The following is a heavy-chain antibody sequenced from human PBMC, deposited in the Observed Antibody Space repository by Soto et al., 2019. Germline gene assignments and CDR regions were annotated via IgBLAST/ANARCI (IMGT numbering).Heavy chain of an antibody. D-gene: IGHD6-19*01. CDR2: ISSSSSYI. J-gene: IGHJ4*02. CDR3: ARDRRSYSSGWYAIDY. V-gene: IGHV3-21*01. Sequence: SLRLSCAASGFTFSSYSMNWVRQAPGKGLEWVSSISSSSSYIYYADSVKGRFTISRDNAKNSLYLQMNSLRAEDTAVYYCARDRRSYSSGWYAIDYWGQGTLVTVSS. CDR1: GFTFSSYS.